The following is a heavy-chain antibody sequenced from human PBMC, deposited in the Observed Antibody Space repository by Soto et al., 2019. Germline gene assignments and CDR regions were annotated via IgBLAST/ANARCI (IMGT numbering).Heavy chain of an antibody. D-gene: IGHD2-2*01. Sequence: SVKVSCKASGGTFSSYAISWVRQAPGQGLEWMGGIIPIFGTANYAQKFQGRVTITADESTSTAYMELSSLRSEDTAVYYCASKAMPNGFFDPWGQGTLVTVSS. CDR2: IIPIFGTA. V-gene: IGHV1-69*13. CDR1: GGTFSSYA. CDR3: ASKAMPNGFFDP. J-gene: IGHJ5*02.